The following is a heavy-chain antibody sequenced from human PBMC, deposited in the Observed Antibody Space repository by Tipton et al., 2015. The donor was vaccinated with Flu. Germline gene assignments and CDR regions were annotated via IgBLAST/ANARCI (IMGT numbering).Heavy chain of an antibody. J-gene: IGHJ6*02. Sequence: VQLVQSGAEVKKPGESLKISCKGSGYSFTSYWIGWVRQMPGKGLEWMGIIYPGDSDTRYSPSFQGQVTISADKSISTAYLQWSSLKASDTAMYYCVTPAIAVAGPVTSGGMDVWGQGTTVTVSS. CDR1: GYSFTSYW. CDR2: IYPGDSDT. CDR3: VTPAIAVAGPVTSGGMDV. V-gene: IGHV5-51*03. D-gene: IGHD6-19*01.